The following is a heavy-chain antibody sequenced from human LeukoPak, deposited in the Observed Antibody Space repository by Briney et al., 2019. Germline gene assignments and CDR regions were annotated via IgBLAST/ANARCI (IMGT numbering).Heavy chain of an antibody. D-gene: IGHD3-3*01. Sequence: SVKVSCKASGYTFTGYYMHWVRQAPGQGLEWMGGIIPIFGTANYAQKFQGRVTITADESTSTAYMELSSLRSEDTAVYYCARRQNDFWSGYYEAYDPWGQGTLVTVSS. CDR3: ARRQNDFWSGYYEAYDP. V-gene: IGHV1-69*13. CDR1: GYTFTGYY. J-gene: IGHJ5*02. CDR2: IIPIFGTA.